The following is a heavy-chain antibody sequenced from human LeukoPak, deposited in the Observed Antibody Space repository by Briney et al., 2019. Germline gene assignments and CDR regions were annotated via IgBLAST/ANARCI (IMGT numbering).Heavy chain of an antibody. J-gene: IGHJ1*01. CDR2: IKSDGGT. Sequence: GGSLRLSCAASGFTFSTYWMHWVRQAPGKGLVWVSRIKSDGGTNYADSVKGRYTISRDNAKKTVSLQMNSLRPEDTGVYYCARAPSEIGGYYPEYFRHWGQGTLVTVSS. V-gene: IGHV3-74*01. D-gene: IGHD3-22*01. CDR3: ARAPSEIGGYYPEYFRH. CDR1: GFTFSTYW.